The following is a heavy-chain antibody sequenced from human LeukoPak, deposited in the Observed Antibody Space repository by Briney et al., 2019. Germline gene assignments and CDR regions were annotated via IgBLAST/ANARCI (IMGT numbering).Heavy chain of an antibody. CDR3: ARHLMIVVVFNWFDP. Sequence: PSETLSLTCTVSGGSISGSSYYWGWIRQPPGKGLEWIGSIYYSGSTYYNPSLKSRVTISVDTSKNQFSLKLSSVTAADTAVYYCARHLMIVVVFNWFDPWGQGTLVTVSS. CDR1: GGSISGSSYY. J-gene: IGHJ5*02. CDR2: IYYSGST. D-gene: IGHD3-22*01. V-gene: IGHV4-39*01.